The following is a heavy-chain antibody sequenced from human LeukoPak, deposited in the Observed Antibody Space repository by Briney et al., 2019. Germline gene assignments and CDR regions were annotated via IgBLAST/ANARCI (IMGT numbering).Heavy chain of an antibody. J-gene: IGHJ4*02. CDR3: ARDGSTVTPPLDY. D-gene: IGHD4-17*01. V-gene: IGHV1-2*02. Sequence: ASVKVSCKASGYTFTGYYMHWVRRAPGQGLEWMGWINPNSGGTNYAQKFQGRVTMTRDTSISTAYMELSRLRSDDTAVYYCARDGSTVTPPLDYWGQGTLVTVSS. CDR2: INPNSGGT. CDR1: GYTFTGYY.